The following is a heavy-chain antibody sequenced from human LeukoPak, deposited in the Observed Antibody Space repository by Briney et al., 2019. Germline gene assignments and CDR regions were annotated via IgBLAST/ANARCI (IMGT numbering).Heavy chain of an antibody. Sequence: PGGSLRLSCAASGFTFSYYGMHWVRQAPGKGLEWVGFVRFDGNEKYYADSVKGRSTISRDTSRNTLYLQMNSLRAEDTAVYYCAKDLMRDRWFGESWGQGTLVTVSS. CDR1: GFTFSYYG. J-gene: IGHJ1*01. CDR3: AKDLMRDRWFGES. V-gene: IGHV3-30*02. D-gene: IGHD3-10*01. CDR2: VRFDGNEK.